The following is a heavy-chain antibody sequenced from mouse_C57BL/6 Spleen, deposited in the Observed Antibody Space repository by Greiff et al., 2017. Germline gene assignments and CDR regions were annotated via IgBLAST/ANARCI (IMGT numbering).Heavy chain of an antibody. CDR1: GYTFTDYY. V-gene: IGHV1-26*01. D-gene: IGHD1-1*01. Sequence: EVQLQQSGPELVKPGASVKISCKASGYTFTDYYMNWVKPSHGKSLEWIGDINPNNGGTSYNQKFTGKATVTVDKSSSTAYMELRSLTSEDSAVYYCARGGYGSSYAGFAYWGQGALVTVSA. J-gene: IGHJ3*01. CDR2: INPNNGGT. CDR3: ARGGYGSSYAGFAY.